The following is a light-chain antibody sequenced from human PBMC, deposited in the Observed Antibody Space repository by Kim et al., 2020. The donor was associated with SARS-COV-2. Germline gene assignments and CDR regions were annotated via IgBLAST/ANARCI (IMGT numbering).Light chain of an antibody. V-gene: IGKV1-8*01. J-gene: IGKJ4*01. Sequence: AIRIIQSPSSLSALTGDRVTITCRASQDIRSHLAWYQQKPGKAPELLIYGTSTLQSGVPSRFSGSGSGTDFTLTISCLQSEDLTTYYCQQYHSYPLTFGGGTKLEI. CDR2: GTS. CDR1: QDIRSH. CDR3: QQYHSYPLT.